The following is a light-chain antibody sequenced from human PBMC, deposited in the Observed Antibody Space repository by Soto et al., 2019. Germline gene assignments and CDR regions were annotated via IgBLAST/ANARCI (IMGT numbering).Light chain of an antibody. V-gene: IGKV3-20*01. Sequence: EIVLTQSPGTLSLSPGQRATLSCRASQSVSNNYLAWYQQKPGHAPRLLIYGASSRATGIPDRCSGSGSGTDFTLTISRLEPEEFAVYYCHQYDSWTFGQGTK. CDR1: QSVSNNY. CDR3: HQYDSWT. CDR2: GAS. J-gene: IGKJ1*01.